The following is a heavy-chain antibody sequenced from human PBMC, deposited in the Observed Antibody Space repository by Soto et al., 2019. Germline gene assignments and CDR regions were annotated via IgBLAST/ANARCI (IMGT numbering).Heavy chain of an antibody. CDR2: ISAYNGNT. J-gene: IGHJ5*02. D-gene: IGHD3-3*01. Sequence: ASVKVSCKASGYTFTSYGISWVRQAPGQGLEWMGWISAYNGNTNYAQKLQGRVTMTTDTSTSTAYMELRSLRSDDTAVYYCARDTSYYDFWSGYYPFDPWGQGTLVTVSS. CDR3: ARDTSYYDFWSGYYPFDP. CDR1: GYTFTSYG. V-gene: IGHV1-18*01.